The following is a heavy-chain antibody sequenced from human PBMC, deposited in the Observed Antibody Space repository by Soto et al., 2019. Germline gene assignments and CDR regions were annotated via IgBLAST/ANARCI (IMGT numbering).Heavy chain of an antibody. Sequence: SVKVSCKASGGTFSSYAISWVRQAPGQGLEWMGGIIPIFGTANYAQKFQGRVTITADKSTSTAYMELSSLRSEDTAVYYCASPRGYYDSSSPQYYFDNWHQESRFGVSS. V-gene: IGHV1-69*06. CDR1: GGTFSSYA. J-gene: IGHJ4*02. CDR3: ASPRGYYDSSSPQYYFDN. D-gene: IGHD3-22*01. CDR2: IIPIFGTA.